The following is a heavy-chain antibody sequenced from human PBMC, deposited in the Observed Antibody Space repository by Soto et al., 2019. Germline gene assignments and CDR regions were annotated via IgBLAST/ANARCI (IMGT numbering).Heavy chain of an antibody. CDR2: ISYDGSNK. Sequence: PGGSLRLSCAASGFTFSSYGMHWVRQAPGKGLEWVAVISYDGSNKYYADSVKGRFTISRDNSKNTLYLQMNSLRAEDTAVYYCAKDGLGHYYDSSGYFSPWGQGTLVTVS. CDR1: GFTFSSYG. CDR3: AKDGLGHYYDSSGYFSP. J-gene: IGHJ5*02. V-gene: IGHV3-30*18. D-gene: IGHD3-22*01.